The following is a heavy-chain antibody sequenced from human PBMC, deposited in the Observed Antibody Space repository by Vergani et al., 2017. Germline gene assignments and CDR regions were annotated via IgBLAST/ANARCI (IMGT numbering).Heavy chain of an antibody. CDR3: ARGSLYYYDTSGYPGGMDV. CDR2: IIPIFGTA. Sequence: QVQLVQSGAEVKKPGSSVKVSCKASGGTFSSYLISWVRQAPGQGLEWMGGIIPIFGTANYAQKFQGRVTITADESTSTAYLELSSLRSEETAVYYCARGSLYYYDTSGYPGGMDVWGQGTTVTVSS. J-gene: IGHJ6*02. V-gene: IGHV1-69*12. CDR1: GGTFSSYL. D-gene: IGHD3-22*01.